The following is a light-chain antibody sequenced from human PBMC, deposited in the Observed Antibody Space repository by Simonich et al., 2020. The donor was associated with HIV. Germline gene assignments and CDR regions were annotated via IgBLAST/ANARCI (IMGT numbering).Light chain of an antibody. V-gene: IGKV1-39*01. CDR1: QSISTY. J-gene: IGKJ1*01. CDR2: TAS. Sequence: DIQMTQSPSSLSASVGDRVTITCRASQSISTYLNWYQQKPGTAPKLLIYTASSLQSGVPSRFTGSGSGTDFTLTISSLQPEDFATYYCQQNDNTPWTFGQGTKVEIK. CDR3: QQNDNTPWT.